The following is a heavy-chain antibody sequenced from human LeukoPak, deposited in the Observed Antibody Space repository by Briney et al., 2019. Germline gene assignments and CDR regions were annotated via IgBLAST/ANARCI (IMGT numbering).Heavy chain of an antibody. V-gene: IGHV4-39*01. CDR3: ARGLTHFDY. J-gene: IGHJ4*02. CDR1: GGSSRSSNYY. Sequence: SETLSLTCTASGGSSRSSNYYWGWIRQPPGKGLEWIGTIYYSGSTYYNPSLKSRVTISVDTSKNQFSLKLSSVTAADPAVYYCARGLTHFDYWGQGTLVTVSS. CDR2: IYYSGST. D-gene: IGHD3-16*01.